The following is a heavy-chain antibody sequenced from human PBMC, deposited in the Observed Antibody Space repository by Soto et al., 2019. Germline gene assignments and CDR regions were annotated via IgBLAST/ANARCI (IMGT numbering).Heavy chain of an antibody. Sequence: QVQLVQSGVAVKKPGASVKVSCKAFGYTFTTYAMHWVRQAPGQRLEWTGWINAGNGKTKYSQKFQGRVTITRDTSATTAYMELSSLRSEDTAVYYCARAGDDCSTTNCYLIDYWGQGTLVTVSS. D-gene: IGHD2-2*01. CDR2: INAGNGKT. V-gene: IGHV1-3*01. J-gene: IGHJ4*02. CDR3: ARAGDDCSTTNCYLIDY. CDR1: GYTFTTYA.